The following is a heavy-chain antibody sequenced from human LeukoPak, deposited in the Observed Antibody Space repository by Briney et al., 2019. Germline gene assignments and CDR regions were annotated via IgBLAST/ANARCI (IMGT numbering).Heavy chain of an antibody. D-gene: IGHD1-20*01. CDR1: GGSISRYY. J-gene: IGHJ3*02. Sequence: PSETLSLTCTVSGGSISRYYWGWVRQPPGKGLEYIGNIYYSGSTNYNPSLKSRVTISLDTSRSQFSLKLTSVTAADTAVYYCARELYNWNGRRHAIDIWGQGTMVTVSS. CDR2: IYYSGST. V-gene: IGHV4-59*01. CDR3: ARELYNWNGRRHAIDI.